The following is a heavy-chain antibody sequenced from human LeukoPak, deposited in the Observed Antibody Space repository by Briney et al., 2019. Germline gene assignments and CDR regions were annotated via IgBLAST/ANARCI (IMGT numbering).Heavy chain of an antibody. Sequence: SETLSLTCTVSGGSISSSHYYWGWIRQPPGKGLEWIGSINYSGSTYYNPSLKSRVTISVDTSKNQFSLKLNSLTAADTAVYYCARQSGYAVNNAFDTWGQGTMVTVSS. D-gene: IGHD5-12*01. J-gene: IGHJ3*02. CDR2: INYSGST. V-gene: IGHV4-39*01. CDR1: GGSISSSHYY. CDR3: ARQSGYAVNNAFDT.